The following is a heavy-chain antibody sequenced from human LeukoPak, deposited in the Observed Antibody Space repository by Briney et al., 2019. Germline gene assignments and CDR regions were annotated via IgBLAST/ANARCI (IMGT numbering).Heavy chain of an antibody. D-gene: IGHD6-13*01. CDR3: AKGAVGSWYDLGAFDI. J-gene: IGHJ3*02. CDR1: GFTFSSYA. Sequence: GGSLRLSCAASGFTFSSYAMSWVRQAPGKGLEWVSAISGSGGSTYYADSVKGRFTISRDNSKNTLYLQMNSLRAEDTAVYYCAKGAVGSWYDLGAFDIWGQGTMVTVSS. V-gene: IGHV3-23*01. CDR2: ISGSGGST.